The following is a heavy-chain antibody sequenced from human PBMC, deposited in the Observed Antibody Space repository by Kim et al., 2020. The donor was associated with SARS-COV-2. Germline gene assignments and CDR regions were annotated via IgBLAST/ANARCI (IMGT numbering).Heavy chain of an antibody. D-gene: IGHD6-13*01. CDR1: GGSISSYY. CDR3: ARHSDRSSWHHYYYGMDV. J-gene: IGHJ6*02. CDR2: IYYSGST. Sequence: SETLSLTCTVSGGSISSYYWSWIRQPPGKGLEWIGYIYYSGSTNYNPSLKSRVTISVDTSKNQFSLKLSSVTAADTAVYYCARHSDRSSWHHYYYGMDVWGQGTTVTVSS. V-gene: IGHV4-59*08.